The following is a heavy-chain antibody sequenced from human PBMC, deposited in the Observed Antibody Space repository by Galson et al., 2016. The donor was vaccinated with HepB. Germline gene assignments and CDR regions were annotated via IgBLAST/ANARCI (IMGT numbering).Heavy chain of an antibody. Sequence: SETLSLTCTVSGGSIKSHYWSWIRQPPGKGLEWIGYIYHSGRTHSNPSLKSRVTISIDTSKNQFSLKLNSVTAADTAAYYCARDSYFDSSGYFYDVFDSWGQGTMVTVSS. D-gene: IGHD3-22*01. J-gene: IGHJ3*01. V-gene: IGHV4-59*11. CDR1: GGSIKSHY. CDR2: IYHSGRT. CDR3: ARDSYFDSSGYFYDVFDS.